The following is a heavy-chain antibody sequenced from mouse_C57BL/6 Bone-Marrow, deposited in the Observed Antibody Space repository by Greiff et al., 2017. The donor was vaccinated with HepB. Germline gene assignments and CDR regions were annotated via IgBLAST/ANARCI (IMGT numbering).Heavy chain of an antibody. D-gene: IGHD1-1*01. CDR2: IDPSDSET. CDR3: AREEVTVVAKSVFAY. J-gene: IGHJ3*01. CDR1: GYTFTSYW. V-gene: IGHV1-52*01. Sequence: QVQLQQPGAELVRPGSSVKLSCKASGYTFTSYWMHWVKQRPIQGLEWIGNIDPSDSETHYNQKFKDKATLTVDKSSSTAYMQLSSLTSEDSAVYFCAREEVTVVAKSVFAYWGQGTLVTVSA.